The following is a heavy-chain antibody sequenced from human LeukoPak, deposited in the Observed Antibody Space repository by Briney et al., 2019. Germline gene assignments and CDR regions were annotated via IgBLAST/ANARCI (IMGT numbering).Heavy chain of an antibody. CDR2: IYYSGST. CDR3: ARLPMAMGVFDY. CDR1: GGSLNSSSSYY. J-gene: IGHJ4*02. V-gene: IGHV4-39*01. Sequence: SETLSLTCAVSGGSLNSSSSYYWGWIRQPPGKGLEWIGSIYYSGSTYHNPSLKSRVTISVDTSKNQFSLKLSSVTAADTAVYYCARLPMAMGVFDYWGQGTLVTVSS. D-gene: IGHD3-10*01.